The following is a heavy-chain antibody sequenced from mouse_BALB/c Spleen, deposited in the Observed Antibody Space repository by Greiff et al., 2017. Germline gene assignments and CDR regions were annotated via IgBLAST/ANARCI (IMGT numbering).Heavy chain of an antibody. J-gene: IGHJ4*01. CDR2: ISDGGSYT. Sequence: EVKVVESGGGLVKPGGSLKLSCAASGFTFSDYYMYWVRQTPEKRLEWVATISDGGSYTYYPDSVKGRFTISRDNAKNNLYLQMSSLKSEDTAMYYCAREGKTSYDYEDYAMDYWGQGTSVTVSS. CDR3: AREGKTSYDYEDYAMDY. V-gene: IGHV5-4*02. CDR1: GFTFSDYY. D-gene: IGHD2-4*01.